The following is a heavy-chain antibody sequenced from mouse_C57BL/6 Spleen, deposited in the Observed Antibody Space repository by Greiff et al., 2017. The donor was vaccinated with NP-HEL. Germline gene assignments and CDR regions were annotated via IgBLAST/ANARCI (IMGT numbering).Heavy chain of an antibody. D-gene: IGHD1-1*01. CDR1: GYTFTDYY. CDR2: IYPGSGNT. CDR3: AREGIRYPDY. V-gene: IGHV1-76*01. Sequence: QVQLQQSGAELVRPGASVKLSCKASGYTFTDYYINWVKQRPGQGLEWIARIYPGSGNTYYNEKFKGKATLTAEKSSSTAYMQLSSLTSEDSAVYFCAREGIRYPDYWGQGTTLTVSS. J-gene: IGHJ2*01.